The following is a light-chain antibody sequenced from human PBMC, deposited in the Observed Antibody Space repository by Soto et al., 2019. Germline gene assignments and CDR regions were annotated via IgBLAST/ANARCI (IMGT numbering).Light chain of an antibody. J-gene: IGKJ2*01. V-gene: IGKV3-15*01. CDR2: YAS. CDR3: QQYDNWPHT. Sequence: EMVMTQSPATLSVSPGERATLSCRASQNLSRNLAWYQQQPGQAPRLLIFYASTRATGIPARFSGSGSGTDFTLSISSLQSEVFAVYYWQQYDNWPHTFGQNTKLEI. CDR1: QNLSRN.